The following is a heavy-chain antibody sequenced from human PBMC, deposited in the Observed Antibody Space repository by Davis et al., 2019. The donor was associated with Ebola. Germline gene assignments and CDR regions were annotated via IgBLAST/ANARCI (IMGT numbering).Heavy chain of an antibody. V-gene: IGHV4-34*01. J-gene: IGHJ6*02. CDR3: ARIKMTTVIDYGMDV. Sequence: ESLKISCAASGFTFSSYAMSWVRQAPGKGLEWIGEINHSGSTNYNPSLKSRVTISVDTSKNQFSLKLSSVTAADTAVYYCARIKMTTVIDYGMDVWGQGTTVTVSS. CDR2: INHSGST. D-gene: IGHD4-11*01. CDR1: GFTFSSYA.